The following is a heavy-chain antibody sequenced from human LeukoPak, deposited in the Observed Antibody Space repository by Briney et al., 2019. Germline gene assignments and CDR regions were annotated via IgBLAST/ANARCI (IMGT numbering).Heavy chain of an antibody. CDR3: ARGVYSGWYTHNWLDS. V-gene: IGHV1-2*02. D-gene: IGHD6-19*01. CDR2: INPHNGDT. J-gene: IGHJ5*01. CDR1: GYTFTSYY. Sequence: VKVSCKASGYTFTSYYIHWVRQAPGQGLEWMGWINPHNGDTNYEQMFQGRVTMTRDTSISTAYMELSSLRSDDTAVYYCARGVYSGWYTHNWLDSWGQGTLVIVSS.